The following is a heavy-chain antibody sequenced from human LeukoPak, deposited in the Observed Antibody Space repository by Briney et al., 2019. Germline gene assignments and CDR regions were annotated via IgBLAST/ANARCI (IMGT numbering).Heavy chain of an antibody. J-gene: IGHJ4*02. CDR1: GFTFSSYE. CDR3: TTSSGFLTYYYDY. CDR2: IGRSGGPL. D-gene: IGHD3-22*01. V-gene: IGHV3-48*03. Sequence: PGGSLRLSCVASGFTFSSYEMNWVRQAPGKGLEWVSYIGRSGGPLYYADSVKGRFTMSRDNAKNSLYLQMNSLRAEDTALYYCTTSSGFLTYYYDYWGQGTLVTVSA.